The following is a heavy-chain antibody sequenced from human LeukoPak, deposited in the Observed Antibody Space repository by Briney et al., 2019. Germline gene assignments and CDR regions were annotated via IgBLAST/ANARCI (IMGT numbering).Heavy chain of an antibody. D-gene: IGHD2-21*02. CDR1: GNSISSSTYY. CDR3: ARDLPWGAYCGGDCSAGWFDP. Sequence: SQTLSLTCTVSGNSISSSTYYWSWIRQHPGKGLEWIGYIYYSGSTYYNPSLRSRVTISVDTSKNQFSLKLSSVTAADTAVYYCARDLPWGAYCGGDCSAGWFDPWGQGTLVTVSS. CDR2: IYYSGST. V-gene: IGHV4-30-4*08. J-gene: IGHJ5*02.